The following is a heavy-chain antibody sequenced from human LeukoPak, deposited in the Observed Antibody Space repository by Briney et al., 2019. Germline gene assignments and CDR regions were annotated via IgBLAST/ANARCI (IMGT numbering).Heavy chain of an antibody. V-gene: IGHV1-8*03. Sequence: ASVKVSCKASGYTFTGYYMHWVRQAPGQGLEWMGWINPNSGGTGYAQKFQGRVTITRNTSISTAYMELSSLRSEDTAVYYCARGRYATVTTFYFGRAHYYYYYMDVWGKGTTVTVSS. J-gene: IGHJ6*03. CDR3: ARGRYATVTTFYFGRAHYYYYYMDV. D-gene: IGHD4-17*01. CDR2: INPNSGGT. CDR1: GYTFTGYY.